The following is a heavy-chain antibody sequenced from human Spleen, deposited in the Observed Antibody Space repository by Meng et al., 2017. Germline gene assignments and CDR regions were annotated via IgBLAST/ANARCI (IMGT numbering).Heavy chain of an antibody. CDR2: IYWDDDK. CDR3: AHRSNYYDSSGYYYTV. Sequence: QTSWKELAPPLVTPTQTLTPTGTFSGFSLSTSGVGVGWIRQPPGKALEWLALIYWDDDKRYSPSLKSRLTITKDTSKNQVVLTMTNMDPVDTATYYCAHRSNYYDSSGYYYTVWGQGTLVTVSS. CDR1: GFSLSTSGVG. J-gene: IGHJ4*02. V-gene: IGHV2-5*02. D-gene: IGHD3-22*01.